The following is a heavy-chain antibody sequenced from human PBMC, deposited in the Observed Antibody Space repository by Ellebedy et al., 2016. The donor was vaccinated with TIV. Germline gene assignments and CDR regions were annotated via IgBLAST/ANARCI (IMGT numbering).Heavy chain of an antibody. V-gene: IGHV3-33*01. Sequence: PGGSLRLSCAASGFTFSQYHMHWVRQAPGKGLEWVALIWFNGKLKYYTDSVKGRFTLSRDNSRSRLFLQMNNLRADDTGFYYCVREVAEGQDDMDVWGQGTTVVVSS. CDR1: GFTFSQYH. D-gene: IGHD5-12*01. CDR2: IWFNGKLK. J-gene: IGHJ6*02. CDR3: VREVAEGQDDMDV.